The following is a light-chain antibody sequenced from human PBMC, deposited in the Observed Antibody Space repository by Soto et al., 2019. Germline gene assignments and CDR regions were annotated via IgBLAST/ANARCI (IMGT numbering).Light chain of an antibody. CDR2: VAS. CDR3: QQYGTSPGT. J-gene: IGKJ1*01. Sequence: EIVMTQSPATLSVSPGERATLSCRASESISNSYLAWYQQKPGQAPRVLIYVASTRATGIPARFSGSGSGTDFNLSISRVEPEDFAVYYCQQYGTSPGTVGQGTKGDIK. CDR1: ESISNSY. V-gene: IGKV3-20*01.